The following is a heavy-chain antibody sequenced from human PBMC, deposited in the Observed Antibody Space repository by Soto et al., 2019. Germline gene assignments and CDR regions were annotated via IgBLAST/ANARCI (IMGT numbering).Heavy chain of an antibody. J-gene: IGHJ4*02. V-gene: IGHV4-34*01. Sequence: SETPSLTSAVYGGSFSGYYSSWIRHPPGKGLEWIGEINHSGNTNYNPSLKSRITISEDTSKNQFSLKLSSVTAVDTAVYYCARTGWIRGGALYWGQGTLVTVSS. CDR3: ARTGWIRGGALY. CDR2: INHSGNT. CDR1: GGSFSGYY. D-gene: IGHD3-10*01.